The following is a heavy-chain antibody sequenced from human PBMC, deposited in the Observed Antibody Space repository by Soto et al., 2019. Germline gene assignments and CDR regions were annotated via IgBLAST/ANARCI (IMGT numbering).Heavy chain of an antibody. J-gene: IGHJ6*03. Sequence: SVKVSCKASGGTFSSYAISWVRQAPGQGLEWMGGIIPIFGTANYAQKLQGRVTITRDASASTAYMELSSLRSEDTAVYYCAIKGGVVVPAAMEGYYYYYMDVWGKGTTVTVSS. D-gene: IGHD2-2*01. CDR1: GGTFSSYA. CDR3: AIKGGVVVPAAMEGYYYYYMDV. V-gene: IGHV1-69*05. CDR2: IIPIFGTA.